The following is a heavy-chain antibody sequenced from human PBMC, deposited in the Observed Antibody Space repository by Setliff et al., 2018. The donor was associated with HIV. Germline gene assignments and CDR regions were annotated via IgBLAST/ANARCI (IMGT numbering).Heavy chain of an antibody. D-gene: IGHD4-17*01. V-gene: IGHV4-34*01. J-gene: IGHJ4*02. CDR2: INHSGST. Sequence: LSLTCAVYGGSFSGYYWSWIRQPPGKGLEWIGEINHSGSTNYNPSLKSRVTISVNTSKNQFSLKLSSVTAADTAVYYCAREIYGGNSRPFDYWGQGTLVTVSS. CDR1: GGSFSGYY. CDR3: AREIYGGNSRPFDY.